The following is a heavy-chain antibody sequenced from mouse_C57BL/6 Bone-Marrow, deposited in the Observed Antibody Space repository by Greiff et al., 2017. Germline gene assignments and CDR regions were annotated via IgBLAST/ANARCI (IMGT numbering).Heavy chain of an antibody. CDR2: INPSDSYT. CDR3: ALYYGNYFYAMDY. V-gene: IGHV1-50*01. D-gene: IGHD2-1*01. CDR1: GYTFTSYW. J-gene: IGHJ4*01. Sequence: VQLQQPGAELVKPGASVKLSCKASGYTFTSYWMQWVKQRPGQGLEWIGEINPSDSYTNYNQKFKGKATLTVDTSSSTAYMQLSSLTSEDSAVYYCALYYGNYFYAMDYWGQGTSVTVSS.